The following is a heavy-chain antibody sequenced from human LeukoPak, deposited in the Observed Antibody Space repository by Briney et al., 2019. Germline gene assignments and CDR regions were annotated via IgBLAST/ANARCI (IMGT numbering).Heavy chain of an antibody. CDR2: IYYGGTT. Sequence: KSSETLSLTCTVPGGSISSYYWSWIRQPPGKELEWIGYIYYGGTTSYNPSLTSRVTMSVDTSKNQFSLNLSSVTAADTAMYYCAXNFDTSGYYVYFDYWGQGALVTVSS. D-gene: IGHD3-22*01. CDR1: GGSISSYY. J-gene: IGHJ4*02. CDR3: AXNFDTSGYYVYFDY. V-gene: IGHV4-59*01.